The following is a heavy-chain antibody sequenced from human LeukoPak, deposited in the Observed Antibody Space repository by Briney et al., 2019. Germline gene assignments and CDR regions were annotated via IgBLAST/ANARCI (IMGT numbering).Heavy chain of an antibody. D-gene: IGHD3-10*01. V-gene: IGHV4-59*01. CDR2: IYYTGST. Sequence: PSETLSLTCTVSGGSISSYYWSWIRQSPGKGLEWIGYIYYTGSTNYNPSLESRVTISVDTSKNQFSLNLRTVTSADTAVYYCTRVHYSGSGLSSYFDYWGQGTLVTVSS. CDR1: GGSISSYY. CDR3: TRVHYSGSGLSSYFDY. J-gene: IGHJ4*02.